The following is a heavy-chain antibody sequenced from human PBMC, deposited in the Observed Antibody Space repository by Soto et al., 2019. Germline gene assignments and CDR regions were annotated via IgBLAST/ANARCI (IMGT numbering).Heavy chain of an antibody. V-gene: IGHV1-18*01. CDR2: ISAYNGNT. CDR3: ARVGYCSSTSCSLWGFFGTQDY. Sequence: GASVKVSCKASGYTFTSYGISWVRQAPGQGLEWMGWISAYNGNTNYAQKLQGRVTMTTDTSTSTAYMELRSLRSDDTAVYYCARVGYCSSTSCSLWGFFGTQDYWGQGTLVTVS. J-gene: IGHJ4*02. D-gene: IGHD2-2*03. CDR1: GYTFTSYG.